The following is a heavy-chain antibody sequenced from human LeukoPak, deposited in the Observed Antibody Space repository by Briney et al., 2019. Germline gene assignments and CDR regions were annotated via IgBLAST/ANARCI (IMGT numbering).Heavy chain of an antibody. CDR3: ARESLYSNYLRGVVY. CDR1: GGTFSSYA. V-gene: IGHV1-69*13. J-gene: IGHJ4*02. D-gene: IGHD4-11*01. CDR2: IIPIFGTA. Sequence: ASVKVSCKASGGTFSSYAISWVRQAPGQGLEWMGGIIPIFGTANYAQKFQGRVTITADESTSTAYMELSSLRSEDTAVYYCARESLYSNYLRGVVYWGQGTLVTVSS.